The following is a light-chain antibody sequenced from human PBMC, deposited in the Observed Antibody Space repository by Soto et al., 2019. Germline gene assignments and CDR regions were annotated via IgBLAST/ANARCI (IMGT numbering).Light chain of an antibody. CDR2: SNN. CDR3: AAWDDSLNSWV. J-gene: IGLJ3*02. Sequence: QSVLTQPPSASGTPGQRVTISCSGSSSNIGSNTVNWYQQLPGTAPKLLIYSNNQRPSGVPDRFSGSKSGTSASLAISGLQSEDEADYSCAAWDDSLNSWVFGGGTKLTVL. CDR1: SSNIGSNT. V-gene: IGLV1-44*01.